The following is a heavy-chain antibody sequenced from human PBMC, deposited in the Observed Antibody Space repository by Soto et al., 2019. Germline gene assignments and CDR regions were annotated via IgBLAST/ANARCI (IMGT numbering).Heavy chain of an antibody. Sequence: SVEVCSKAACYTFTSYGISWGPQAPGQGLDWMGWISAYNGNTNYAQKLQGRVTMTTDTSTSTAYMELRTLRSDDTAVYYCERDTNRRSRWEPFDYWGQGTLVTVSP. D-gene: IGHD6-13*01. CDR2: ISAYNGNT. CDR1: CYTFTSYG. V-gene: IGHV1-18*04. CDR3: ERDTNRRSRWEPFDY. J-gene: IGHJ4*02.